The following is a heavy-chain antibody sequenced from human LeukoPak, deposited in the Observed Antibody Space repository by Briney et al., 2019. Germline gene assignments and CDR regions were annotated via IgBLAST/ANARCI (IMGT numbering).Heavy chain of an antibody. D-gene: IGHD2-8*01. CDR1: GYTFTDYY. J-gene: IGHJ4*02. V-gene: IGHV1-2*02. CDR2: INPNSGGT. Sequence: ASVKVSCKASGYTFTDYYMHWVRQAPGQGLEWMGWINPNSGGTNYAQKFQGRVTMTRDTSISTAYMELSRLRSDDTAVYYCARVLYPYVTFDYWGQGTLVTVSS. CDR3: ARVLYPYVTFDY.